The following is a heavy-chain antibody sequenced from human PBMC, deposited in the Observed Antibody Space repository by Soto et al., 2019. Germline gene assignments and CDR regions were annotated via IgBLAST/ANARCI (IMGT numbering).Heavy chain of an antibody. CDR3: ARVGRLITAAGLLDA. V-gene: IGHV4-59*01. D-gene: IGHD6-13*01. CDR1: NGSIGSYY. Sequence: SETLSLTCTISNGSIGSYYWTWIRQPPGKGLEWIGHIYYSGSTNYNPCLKSRLTLSLDTSKNQFSLKLTSVTAADTAVYYCARVGRLITAAGLLDAWGQGTLVTVSS. J-gene: IGHJ5*02. CDR2: IYYSGST.